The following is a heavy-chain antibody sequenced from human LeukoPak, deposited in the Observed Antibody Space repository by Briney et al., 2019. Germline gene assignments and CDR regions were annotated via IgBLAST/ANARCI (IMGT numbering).Heavy chain of an antibody. Sequence: ASVKVSCKASGYTFTGYYMHWVRQAPGQGLEWMGWINPNSGGTNYAQKFQGWVTMTRDTSISTAYMELSRLRSDDTAVYYCAREVGATIDYFDYWGQGTLVTVSS. J-gene: IGHJ4*02. CDR3: AREVGATIDYFDY. CDR1: GYTFTGYY. D-gene: IGHD1-26*01. CDR2: INPNSGGT. V-gene: IGHV1-2*04.